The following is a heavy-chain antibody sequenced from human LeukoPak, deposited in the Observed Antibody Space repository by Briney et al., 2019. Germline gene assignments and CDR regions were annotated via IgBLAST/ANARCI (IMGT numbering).Heavy chain of an antibody. Sequence: SQTLPLTCAISGDSVSSNSVAWNWIRQSPSRGLEWLGRTYYRSKWKSDYAVSLRGRINISPDTSKNQYSLQLNSVSPEDTAVYYCARLVGNSPDYWGQGALVTVSS. J-gene: IGHJ4*02. CDR3: ARLVGNSPDY. CDR2: TYYRSKWKS. V-gene: IGHV6-1*01. CDR1: GDSVSSNSVA. D-gene: IGHD2/OR15-2a*01.